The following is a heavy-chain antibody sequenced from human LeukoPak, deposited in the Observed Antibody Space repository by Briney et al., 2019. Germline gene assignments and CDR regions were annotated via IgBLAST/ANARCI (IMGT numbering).Heavy chain of an antibody. Sequence: SETLSLTCTVSGGSISSYYWSWIRQPPGKGLEWIGYIYYSGSTNYNPSFKSRVTISVDTSKNLFSLRLGSVTDADTAVYYCARSTDSSNPGDFDYWGQGTLVTVSS. D-gene: IGHD6-13*01. CDR1: GGSISSYY. V-gene: IGHV4-59*01. J-gene: IGHJ4*02. CDR2: IYYSGST. CDR3: ARSTDSSNPGDFDY.